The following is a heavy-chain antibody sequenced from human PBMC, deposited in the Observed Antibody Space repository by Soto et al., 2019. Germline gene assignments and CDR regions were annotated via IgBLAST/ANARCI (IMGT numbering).Heavy chain of an antibody. J-gene: IGHJ6*02. V-gene: IGHV1-3*01. CDR3: AKTRGAMIYAISVYGMDV. CDR1: GYTFTSYA. D-gene: IGHD2-8*01. Sequence: ASVKVSCKASGYTFTSYAMHWVRQAPGQRLEWMGWINAGNGNTNYAQKLQGRVTMTTDTSTSTAYMELRSLRSDDTAVYYCAKTRGAMIYAISVYGMDVWGQGTTVTVSS. CDR2: INAGNGNT.